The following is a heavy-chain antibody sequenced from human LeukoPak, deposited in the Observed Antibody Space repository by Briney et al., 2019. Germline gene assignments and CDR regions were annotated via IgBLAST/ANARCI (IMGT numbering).Heavy chain of an antibody. CDR1: GDSISSGGNS. CDR2: IYDSGRT. V-gene: IGHV4-30-2*01. J-gene: IGHJ6*03. Sequence: ASQTLSLTCTVSGDSISSGGNSWSWVRQPPGRGLEWIGYIYDSGRTYYSPSLESRVTISLDRSKTQFSLEVTSVTAADSAVYFCASGPADFGDYVEYYYMDVWGKGTTVTVSS. CDR3: ASGPADFGDYVEYYYMDV. D-gene: IGHD4-17*01.